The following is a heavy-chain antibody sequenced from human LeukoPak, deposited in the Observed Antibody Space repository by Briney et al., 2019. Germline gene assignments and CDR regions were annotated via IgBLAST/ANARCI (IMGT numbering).Heavy chain of an antibody. CDR3: ARDKGTVATYYYYYMDV. V-gene: IGHV1-18*01. J-gene: IGHJ6*03. Sequence: GASVKVSCKASGYTFTSYGISWVRQAPGQGLEWMGWISAHNGNTNYEEKVQGRVTMTTDTSTSTAYMELRSLRSDDTAVYYCARDKGTVATYYYYYMDVWCKGTTVTVSS. D-gene: IGHD6-19*01. CDR2: ISAHNGNT. CDR1: GYTFTSYG.